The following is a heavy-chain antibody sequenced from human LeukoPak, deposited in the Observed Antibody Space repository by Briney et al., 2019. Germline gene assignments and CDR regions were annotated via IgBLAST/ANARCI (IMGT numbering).Heavy chain of an antibody. CDR3: AKDPGANWFDP. V-gene: IGHV3-23*01. J-gene: IGHJ5*02. CDR2: ISGSGGST. CDR1: GGSFSVYY. Sequence: PSETLSLTCAVYGGSFSVYYWSWVRQAPGKGLEWVSAISGSGGSTYYADSVKGRFTISRDNSKNTLYLQMNSLRAEDTAVYYRAKDPGANWFDPWGQGTLVTVSS.